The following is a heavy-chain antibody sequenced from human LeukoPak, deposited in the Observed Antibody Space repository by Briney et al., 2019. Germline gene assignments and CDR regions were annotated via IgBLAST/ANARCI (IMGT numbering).Heavy chain of an antibody. V-gene: IGHV3-48*03. D-gene: IGHD3-22*01. CDR2: ISSSGSTI. CDR1: GFTFSNYE. J-gene: IGHJ3*02. CDR3: ARGLFLSGYLDAFDI. Sequence: GGSLRLSCAASGFTFSNYEMNWVRQAPGKGLEWVSYISSSGSTIYYADSVKGRCTISRDNLKNVLYLQMNSLKVEDTALYYCARGLFLSGYLDAFDIWGQGTVVTVSS.